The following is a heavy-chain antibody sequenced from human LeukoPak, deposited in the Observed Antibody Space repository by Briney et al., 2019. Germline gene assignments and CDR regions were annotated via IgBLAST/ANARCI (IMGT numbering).Heavy chain of an antibody. CDR3: AKDSRGIVGATSFDY. J-gene: IGHJ4*02. V-gene: IGHV3-74*01. CDR2: INSDGSST. Sequence: GGSLRLSCAASGFTFSSYWMHWVRQAPGKGLVWVSCINSDGSSTSYADSVKGRFTISRDNSKNTLYLQMNSLRAEDTAVYYCAKDSRGIVGATSFDYWGQGTLVTVSS. D-gene: IGHD1-26*01. CDR1: GFTFSSYW.